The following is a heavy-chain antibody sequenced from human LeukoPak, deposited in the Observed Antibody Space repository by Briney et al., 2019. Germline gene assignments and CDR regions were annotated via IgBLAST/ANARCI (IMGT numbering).Heavy chain of an antibody. V-gene: IGHV4-59*01. CDR1: GGSISSYY. J-gene: IGHJ4*02. Sequence: PSETLSLTCTVSGGSISSYYWSWIRQPPGKGLEWIGYIYYSGSTNYNPSLKSRVTISVDTSKNQFSLKLSSVTAADTAVYYCARSLTRIAAAGTASGYWGQGTLVTVSS. CDR2: IYYSGST. CDR3: ARSLTRIAAAGTASGY. D-gene: IGHD6-13*01.